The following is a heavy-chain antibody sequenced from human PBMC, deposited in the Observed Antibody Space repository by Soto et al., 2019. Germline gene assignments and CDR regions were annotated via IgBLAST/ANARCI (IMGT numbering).Heavy chain of an antibody. J-gene: IGHJ4*02. CDR3: VSVVRGVITVDH. D-gene: IGHD3-10*01. V-gene: IGHV3-23*01. CDR1: GFTFSSYA. Sequence: EVQMLESGGGLVQPGGSLRLSCAASGFTFSSYAMSWVRQAPGKGLDWVSSVSGSGASTYYADSVKGRFTISRDNAKNTQYLQMNSMRAEDPALYYGVSVVRGVITVDHWGQGALGTVSS. CDR2: VSGSGAST.